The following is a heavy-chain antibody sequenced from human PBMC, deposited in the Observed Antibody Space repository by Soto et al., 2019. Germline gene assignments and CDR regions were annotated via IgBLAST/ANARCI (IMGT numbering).Heavy chain of an antibody. D-gene: IGHD6-13*01. Sequence: GGSLRLSCAASGFTFSSYAMSWVRQAPGKGLEWVSAISGSGGSTYYADSVKGRFTISRDNSKNTLYLQMNSLRAEDTAVYYCAKISVHSSSWSTSSRTLKPRYCCGMDVWVKGPRSPSPQ. CDR3: AKISVHSSSWSTSSRTLKPRYCCGMDV. V-gene: IGHV3-23*01. CDR2: ISGSGGST. CDR1: GFTFSSYA. J-gene: IGHJ6*01.